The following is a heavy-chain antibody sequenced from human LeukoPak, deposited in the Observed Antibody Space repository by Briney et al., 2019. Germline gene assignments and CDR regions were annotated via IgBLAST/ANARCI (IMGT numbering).Heavy chain of an antibody. V-gene: IGHV3-7*01. CDR3: AREGSWYIFPFDY. Sequence: GGSLRLSCAASGFTFSSYWMSWVRQAPGKGLEWVANIKQDGSEKYYVDSVKGRFTISRDNAKNPLYLQMNSLRAEDTAVYYCAREGSWYIFPFDYWGQGTLVTVSS. CDR1: GFTFSSYW. J-gene: IGHJ4*02. CDR2: IKQDGSEK. D-gene: IGHD6-13*01.